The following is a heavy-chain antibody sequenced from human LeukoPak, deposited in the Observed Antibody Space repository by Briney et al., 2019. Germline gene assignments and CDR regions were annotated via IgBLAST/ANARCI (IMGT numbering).Heavy chain of an antibody. D-gene: IGHD2-15*01. CDR1: GGSISSYY. CDR3: ARAQASKGSGHPYYYYYYYMDV. J-gene: IGHJ6*03. Sequence: SETLSLTCTVSGGSISSYYWSWIRQPPGKGLEWIGYIYYSGSTNYNPSLKSRVTISVDTSKNQFSLKLSSVTAADTAVYYCARAQASKGSGHPYYYYYYYMDVWGKGTTVTVSS. CDR2: IYYSGST. V-gene: IGHV4-59*01.